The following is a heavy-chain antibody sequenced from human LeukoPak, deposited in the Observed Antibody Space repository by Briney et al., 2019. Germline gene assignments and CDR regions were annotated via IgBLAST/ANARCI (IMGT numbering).Heavy chain of an antibody. V-gene: IGHV5-51*01. D-gene: IGHD2-2*01. CDR2: IYPGDSVT. CDR3: SRPALYCSSTVCPPYMDV. CDR1: GYSFTSYW. J-gene: IGHJ6*03. Sequence: GESLKISCKGSGYSFTSYWIGWVRQMPGKGLEWMGFIYPGDSVTRYSPSFQGQVTISADKSISNAYLQWGSLKASDTATYYCSRPALYCSSTVCPPYMDVWGKGTTVTVSS.